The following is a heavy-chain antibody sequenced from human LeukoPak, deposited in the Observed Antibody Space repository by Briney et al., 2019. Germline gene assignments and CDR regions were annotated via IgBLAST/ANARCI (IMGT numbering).Heavy chain of an antibody. D-gene: IGHD5-12*01. Sequence: ASVKVSCKVSGYTLTELSMHWVRQAPGKGLEWMGGFDPEDGETIYAQKFQGRVTMTEDTSTDTAYMELSGLRSEDTAVYYCATGLGSGYDYYFDYWGQGTLVTVSS. CDR3: ATGLGSGYDYYFDY. CDR1: GYTLTELS. J-gene: IGHJ4*02. CDR2: FDPEDGET. V-gene: IGHV1-24*01.